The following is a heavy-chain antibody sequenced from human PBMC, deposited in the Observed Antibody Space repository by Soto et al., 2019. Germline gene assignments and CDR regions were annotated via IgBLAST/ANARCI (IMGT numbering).Heavy chain of an antibody. CDR1: GFSFSSYA. V-gene: IGHV3-23*01. J-gene: IGHJ6*03. CDR2: ISRSGDST. CDR3: AKDLLGYCSGTSCYHYFYMDV. Sequence: EVQLLESGGGLVQPGGSLRLSCAASGFSFSSYAMSWVRQAPGKGLEWVSAISRSGDSTYYADSVKGRFTISRDNSNNTLYLQMNSLRAEDTAVYYCAKDLLGYCSGTSCYHYFYMDVWGKGTTVTVSS. D-gene: IGHD2-2*01.